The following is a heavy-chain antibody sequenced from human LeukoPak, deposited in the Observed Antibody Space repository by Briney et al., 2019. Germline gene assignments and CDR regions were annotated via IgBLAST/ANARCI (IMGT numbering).Heavy chain of an antibody. V-gene: IGHV4-61*01. Sequence: SETLSLTGTVSGGSVSSGSYYWSWIRHPPGKGLEWIGYIYYSGSTNYNPSLKSRVTISVDTSKNQFSLKLSSVTAADTAVYYCASYNWNDRWFDPWGQGTLVTVSS. CDR3: ASYNWNDRWFDP. D-gene: IGHD1-1*01. J-gene: IGHJ5*02. CDR2: IYYSGST. CDR1: GGSVSSGSYY.